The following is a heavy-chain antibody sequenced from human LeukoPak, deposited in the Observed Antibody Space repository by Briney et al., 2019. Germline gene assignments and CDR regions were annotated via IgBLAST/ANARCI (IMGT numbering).Heavy chain of an antibody. V-gene: IGHV3-66*01. CDR3: AKGLRVAVWDYFNDAFDI. CDR1: GFTVSSKY. CDR2: IYIDGGT. J-gene: IGHJ3*02. Sequence: GGSLRLSCAASGFTVSSKYMSWVRQAPGKGLEWVSVIYIDGGTYYADSVKGRFTISRDNSKNTLLLQMNSLRAEDTAVYYCAKGLRVAVWDYFNDAFDIWGQGTMVTVSS. D-gene: IGHD2/OR15-2a*01.